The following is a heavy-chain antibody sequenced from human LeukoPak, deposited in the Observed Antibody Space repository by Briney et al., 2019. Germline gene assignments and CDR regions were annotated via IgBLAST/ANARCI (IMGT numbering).Heavy chain of an antibody. CDR3: ARDAPGYYYSSGRPDY. D-gene: IGHD3-22*01. V-gene: IGHV1-2*02. CDR2: INPNSGGT. J-gene: IGHJ4*02. CDR1: GYTFTGYY. Sequence: ASVKVSCKAAGYTFTGYYMHWGRQAPGQGREWMGWINPNSGGTNYAQKFQGRVTMTRDTSISTAYMELSRLRSGDTAVYYCARDAPGYYYSSGRPDYWGQGTLVTGSS.